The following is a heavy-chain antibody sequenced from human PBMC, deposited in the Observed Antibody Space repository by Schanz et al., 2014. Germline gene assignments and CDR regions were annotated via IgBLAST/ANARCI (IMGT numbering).Heavy chain of an antibody. CDR1: GFTFSNYN. D-gene: IGHD6-13*01. V-gene: IGHV3-48*02. CDR2: ISRSSSTI. J-gene: IGHJ4*02. Sequence: EVQLVESGGGLVQPGGSLRLSCEASGFTFSNYNMNWVRQAPGKGLEWVSYISRSSSTIYYTDSVKGRFTISRDNAKNSVLLQMNGLRDEDTAVYYCPTETYSSSWCFDYWGQGTLVTVSS. CDR3: PTETYSSSWCFDY.